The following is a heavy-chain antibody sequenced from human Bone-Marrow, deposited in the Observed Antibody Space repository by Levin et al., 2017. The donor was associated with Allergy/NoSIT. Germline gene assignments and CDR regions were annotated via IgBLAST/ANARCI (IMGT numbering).Heavy chain of an antibody. CDR2: ISSSSSYI. CDR1: GFTFSSYS. V-gene: IGHV3-21*01. CDR3: ARDRPTKGIAARLLENVPRKLDYDDYGMDV. J-gene: IGHJ6*02. Sequence: GGSLRLSCAASGFTFSSYSMNWVRQAPGKGLEWVSSISSSSSYIYYADSVKGRFTISRDNAKNSLYLQMNSLRAEDTAVYYCARDRPTKGIAARLLENVPRKLDYDDYGMDVWGQGTTVTVSS. D-gene: IGHD6-6*01.